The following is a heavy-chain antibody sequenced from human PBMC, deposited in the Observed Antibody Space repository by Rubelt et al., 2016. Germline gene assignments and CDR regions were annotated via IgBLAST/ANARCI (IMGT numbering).Heavy chain of an antibody. V-gene: IGHV5-10-1*01. J-gene: IGHJ3*01. Sequence: EVQLVQSGAEVKKPGESLRISCKGSGYSFTSYWISWVRQMPGKGLEWMGWIDPSDSYTDYSPSCQGHVTISADKSIRTAYLQWSSLKASDTAMYYCARIGGEGGRDWLGEALEVWGQGTMVTVSS. CDR1: GYSFTSYW. CDR3: ARIGGEGGRDWLGEALEV. D-gene: IGHD2-15*01. CDR2: IDPSDSYT.